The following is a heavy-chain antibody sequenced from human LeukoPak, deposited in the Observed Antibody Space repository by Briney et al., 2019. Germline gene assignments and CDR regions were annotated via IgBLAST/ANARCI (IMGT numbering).Heavy chain of an antibody. Sequence: ASVNVSCKVSGYTFTGLFIHSVRQAAGPRLKWMGWINPNSGGSNDAQKFHGSDTMTSDMSSSTADMELSRLRPDDPAVYYCARVNSSSGSGWFDPWVQGGMVSVSS. V-gene: IGHV1-2*02. J-gene: IGHJ5*02. D-gene: IGHD6-13*01. CDR2: INPNSGGS. CDR1: GYTFTGLF. CDR3: ARVNSSSGSGWFDP.